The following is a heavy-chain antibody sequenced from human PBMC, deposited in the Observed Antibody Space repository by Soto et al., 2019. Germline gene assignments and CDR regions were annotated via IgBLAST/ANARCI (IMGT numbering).Heavy chain of an antibody. CDR1: GFTFISYE. CDR2: ISSSGSTI. D-gene: IGHD3-3*01. J-gene: IGHJ6*02. V-gene: IGHV3-48*03. Sequence: PGGSLRLSCAASGFTFISYEMNWVRQAPGKGLEWVSYISSSGSTIYYADSVKGRFTISRDNAKNSLYLQMNSLRAEDTAVYYCAMFWSYGMDVWGQGTTVTVSS. CDR3: AMFWSYGMDV.